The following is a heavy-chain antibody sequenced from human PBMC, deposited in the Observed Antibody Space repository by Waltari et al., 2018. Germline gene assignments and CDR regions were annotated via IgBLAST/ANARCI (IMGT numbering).Heavy chain of an antibody. CDR3: AKESNWGERAFDI. CDR2: ISWNSGSI. J-gene: IGHJ3*02. D-gene: IGHD7-27*01. CDR1: GFTFDDYA. Sequence: EVQLVESGGGLVQPGRSLRLSCAASGFTFDDYAMHWVRQAPGKCLEWVSGISWNSGSIGYADSVKGRFTISRDNAKNSLYLQMNSLRAEDTALYYCAKESNWGERAFDIWGQGTMVTVSS. V-gene: IGHV3-9*01.